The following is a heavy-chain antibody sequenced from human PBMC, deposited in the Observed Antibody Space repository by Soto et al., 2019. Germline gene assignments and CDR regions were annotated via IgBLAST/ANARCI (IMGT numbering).Heavy chain of an antibody. J-gene: IGHJ5*02. CDR1: GGSFSGYY. Sequence: SETLSLTCAVYGGSFSGYYWSWIRQPPGKGLEWIGEINHSGSTNYNPSLKSRVTISVDTSKNQFSLKLSSVTAADTAVYYCARGRNLYNWFDPWRHGTLFTGPS. CDR3: ARGRNLYNWFDP. V-gene: IGHV4-34*01. CDR2: INHSGST.